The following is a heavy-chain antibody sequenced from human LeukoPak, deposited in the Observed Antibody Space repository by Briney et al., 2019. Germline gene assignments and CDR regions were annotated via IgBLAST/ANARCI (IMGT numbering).Heavy chain of an antibody. CDR2: IYYSGST. D-gene: IGHD1-14*01. V-gene: IGHV4-59*11. CDR1: GGSISSHY. CDR3: ARVSVYDAFDI. J-gene: IGHJ3*02. Sequence: PSETLSLTCTVSGGSISSHYWSWIRQPPGTGLEWIGYIYYSGSTNYNPSLKSRVTISVDTSKNQFSLKLSSVTAADTAVYYCARVSVYDAFDIWGQGTMVTVSS.